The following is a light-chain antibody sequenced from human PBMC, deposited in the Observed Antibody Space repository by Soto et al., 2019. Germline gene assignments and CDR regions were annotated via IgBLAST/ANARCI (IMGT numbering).Light chain of an antibody. Sequence: DIQMTQSPSTLSASVGDRVTITCRASQSISSWLAWYQQKPGKAPKLLIYKASSLESGVPSRFSGSGSGTEFTLTISSLQPDDFATYYCQQYNSYSVTFGQGTRPV. V-gene: IGKV1-5*03. CDR3: QQYNSYSVT. CDR1: QSISSW. CDR2: KAS. J-gene: IGKJ5*01.